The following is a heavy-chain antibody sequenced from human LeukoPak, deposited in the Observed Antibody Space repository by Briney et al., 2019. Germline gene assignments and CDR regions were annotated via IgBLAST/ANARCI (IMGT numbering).Heavy chain of an antibody. Sequence: GWSLRFSCAAAGFTCSSYSRKWVREAPGKGLGWVSSISSISSYIYCEDSVRGGLTISRDNAKNSLYLQMNILRADATAVYYCAREYIVATIGWFDPWGQGTLVTVSS. V-gene: IGHV3-21*01. D-gene: IGHD5-12*01. J-gene: IGHJ5*02. CDR2: ISSISSYI. CDR1: GFTCSSYS. CDR3: AREYIVATIGWFDP.